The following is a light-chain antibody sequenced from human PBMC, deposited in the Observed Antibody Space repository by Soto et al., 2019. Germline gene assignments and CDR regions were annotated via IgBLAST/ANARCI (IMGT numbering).Light chain of an antibody. CDR1: QSISSY. J-gene: IGKJ4*01. V-gene: IGKV1-9*01. Sequence: DIHVTDAPSSLSAFLGGLFTITCLASQSISSYLNWYQQKPGKAPKLLIYAASTLQSGVPSRFSGSGSGTDFTLTISSLQPEDFATYYCQQLNSYPLTFGGGTKVDIK. CDR3: QQLNSYPLT. CDR2: AAS.